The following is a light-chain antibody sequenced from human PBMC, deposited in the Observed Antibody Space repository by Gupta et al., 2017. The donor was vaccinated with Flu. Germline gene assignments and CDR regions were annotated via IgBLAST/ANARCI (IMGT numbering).Light chain of an antibody. CDR3: EQSDDRLSVL. Sequence: QPALTQPPSVSGTPGQRVTTSCSGSSTNIGSNTVNWYQQHPGTAPKLLIDGSNQRPSGVPDRVSASSSANSASTHXSXLQSEDXADDYYEQSDDRLSVLFGGGTKLTVL. CDR2: GSN. CDR1: STNIGSNT. J-gene: IGLJ2*01. V-gene: IGLV1-44*01.